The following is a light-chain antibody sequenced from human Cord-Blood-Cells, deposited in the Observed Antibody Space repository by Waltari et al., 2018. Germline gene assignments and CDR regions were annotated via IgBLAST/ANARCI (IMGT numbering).Light chain of an antibody. CDR3: MQALQTGT. Sequence: DIVMTQSPLSLPVTPGEPASISCRSSQSLLHSNGYNYLDWYLQRPGQSPQLLSYLGSNRASGVPDRVSGSGSGTDFTLKISRVEAEDVGVYYCMQALQTGTFGQGTKVEIK. CDR1: QSLLHSNGYNY. J-gene: IGKJ1*01. V-gene: IGKV2-28*01. CDR2: LGS.